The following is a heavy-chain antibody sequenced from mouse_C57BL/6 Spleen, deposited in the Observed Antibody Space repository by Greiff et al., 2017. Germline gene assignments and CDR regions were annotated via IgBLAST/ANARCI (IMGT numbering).Heavy chain of an antibody. J-gene: IGHJ2*01. Sequence: QVHVKQSGPELVKPGASVKISCKASGYAFSSSWMNWVKQRPGKGLEWIGRIYPGDGDTNYNGKFKGKATLPADKSSSTAYMQLSSLTSEYSAVYCCARYPLCGSIFYFDDWGKGTTLTAAS. CDR3: ARYPLCGSIFYFDD. D-gene: IGHD6-1*01. CDR1: GYAFSSSW. V-gene: IGHV1-82*01. CDR2: IYPGDGDT.